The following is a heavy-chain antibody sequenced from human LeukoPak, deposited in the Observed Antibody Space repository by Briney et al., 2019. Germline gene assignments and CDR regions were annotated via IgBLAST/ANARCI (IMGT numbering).Heavy chain of an antibody. D-gene: IGHD5-24*01. V-gene: IGHV3-23*01. J-gene: IGHJ4*02. Sequence: GGSLRLSCAASVFTFTSYATSWVRQAPGKGLEWVSAISGSGGSTYYADSVKGRFTISRDNSKSTLFLQMNSLRAEDTAVYYCAKDPRVGSRVATPCHWGQGTLVTVSS. CDR1: VFTFTSYA. CDR2: ISGSGGST. CDR3: AKDPRVGSRVATPCH.